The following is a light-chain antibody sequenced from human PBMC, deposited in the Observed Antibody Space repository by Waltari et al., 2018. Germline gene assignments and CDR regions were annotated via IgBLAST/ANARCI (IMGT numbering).Light chain of an antibody. Sequence: QSVLTQPPSASGTPGQTVTISCSGSASTIGANYVYWFQQLPATAPKLLIERNEQRPSGVPDRFSGSTSVTSASLAISGLRSEDEASYYCASWDDNLSGSLFGGGTKLTVL. J-gene: IGLJ2*01. CDR1: ASTIGANY. V-gene: IGLV1-47*01. CDR3: ASWDDNLSGSL. CDR2: RNE.